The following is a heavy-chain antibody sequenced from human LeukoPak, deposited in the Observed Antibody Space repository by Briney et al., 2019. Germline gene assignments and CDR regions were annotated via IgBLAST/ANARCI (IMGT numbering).Heavy chain of an antibody. Sequence: GASVKVSCKASGYTFTSYGISWVRQAPGQGLEWMGWLSAYNGNTNYAQKLRGRVTMTTDTSTSTAYMELRSLRSDDTAVYYCARQGLGSSWYYFDYWGQGTLVTVSS. CDR3: ARQGLGSSWYYFDY. CDR2: LSAYNGNT. V-gene: IGHV1-18*01. D-gene: IGHD6-13*01. J-gene: IGHJ4*02. CDR1: GYTFTSYG.